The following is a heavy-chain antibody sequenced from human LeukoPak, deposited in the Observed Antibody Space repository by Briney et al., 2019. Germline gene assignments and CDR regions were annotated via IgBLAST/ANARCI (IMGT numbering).Heavy chain of an antibody. D-gene: IGHD2-15*01. Sequence: GSLRLSCAASGFTFSSYAMSWVRQAPGKGLEWVSAISGSGGSTYYADSVKGRFTISRDNSKNTLYLQMNSLRAEDTAVYYCANWPRYCSGGSCYSWGQGTLVTVSS. CDR1: GFTFSSYA. V-gene: IGHV3-23*01. CDR3: ANWPRYCSGGSCYS. J-gene: IGHJ4*02. CDR2: ISGSGGST.